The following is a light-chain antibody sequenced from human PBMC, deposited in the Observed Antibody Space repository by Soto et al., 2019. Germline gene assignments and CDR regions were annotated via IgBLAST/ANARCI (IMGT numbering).Light chain of an antibody. CDR2: KAS. CDR1: QSISSW. Sequence: DIQVTQSPSTLSASVGARFTITCRASQSISSWLAWYQKKPGKAPKLLIYKASSLESGVPSRLRGSGYGTEFTITINSLLTEDFATYFCQQHNSSSITFGQGTRLEIK. V-gene: IGKV1-5*03. J-gene: IGKJ5*01. CDR3: QQHNSSSIT.